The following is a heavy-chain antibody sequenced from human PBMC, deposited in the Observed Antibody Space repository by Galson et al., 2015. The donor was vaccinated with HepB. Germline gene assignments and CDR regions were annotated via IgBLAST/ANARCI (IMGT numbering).Heavy chain of an antibody. D-gene: IGHD2-8*02. CDR2: INSDGSST. CDR3: ARDPLLGVGGWFDS. J-gene: IGHJ5*01. CDR1: GFTFSSYW. Sequence: LRLSCAASGFTFSSYWMHWVRQAPGKGLVWVSRINSDGSSTSYADSVKGRFTISRDNAKSTLYLQMNSLRDEDTAVYYCARDPLLGVGGWFDSWGQGTLVTVSS. V-gene: IGHV3-74*01.